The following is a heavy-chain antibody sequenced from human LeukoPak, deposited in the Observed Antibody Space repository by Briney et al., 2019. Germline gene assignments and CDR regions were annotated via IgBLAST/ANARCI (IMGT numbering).Heavy chain of an antibody. Sequence: GGSLRLSCAASGFTFSGYWMHWVRQAPGKGLVWVSRINGDGSSTTYADSVKGRFTISRDNAKNSLYLQMNSLRAEDAAVYYCAKGAAGGGGVTNYYYYYMDVWGKGTTVTVYS. CDR2: INGDGSST. CDR3: AKGAAGGGGVTNYYYYYMDV. V-gene: IGHV3-74*01. CDR1: GFTFSGYW. D-gene: IGHD3-3*01. J-gene: IGHJ6*03.